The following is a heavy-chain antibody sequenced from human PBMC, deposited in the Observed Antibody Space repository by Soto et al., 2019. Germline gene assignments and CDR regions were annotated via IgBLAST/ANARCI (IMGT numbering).Heavy chain of an antibody. Sequence: GASVKVSCKASGYTFTSYDINWVRQATGQGLEWMGWMNPNSGNTGYAQKFQGRVTMTRNTSISTAYMELSSLRSEDTAVYYCSIGYSYGPYYFDYWGQGTLVTVSS. CDR1: GYTFTSYD. CDR2: MNPNSGNT. D-gene: IGHD5-18*01. V-gene: IGHV1-8*01. J-gene: IGHJ4*02. CDR3: SIGYSYGPYYFDY.